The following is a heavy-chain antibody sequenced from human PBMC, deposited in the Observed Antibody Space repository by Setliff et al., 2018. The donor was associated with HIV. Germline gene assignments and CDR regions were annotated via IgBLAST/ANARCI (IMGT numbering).Heavy chain of an antibody. CDR2: IYHSGST. V-gene: IGHV4-38-2*01. Sequence: PSETLSLTCAVSGYSISSGYYWGWIRQPPGKGLAWIGSIYHSGSTYYNPSLKSRVTISVDTSKNQFSLKLSSVTAADTAVYYCARHSGGSFYNFWSGDYYYYGMAVWGQGTTVTISS. D-gene: IGHD3-3*01. J-gene: IGHJ6*02. CDR3: ARHSGGSFYNFWSGDYYYYGMAV. CDR1: GYSISSGYY.